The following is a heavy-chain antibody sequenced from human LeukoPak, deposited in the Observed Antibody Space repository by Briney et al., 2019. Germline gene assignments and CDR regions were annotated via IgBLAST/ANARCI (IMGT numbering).Heavy chain of an antibody. D-gene: IGHD2-15*01. Sequence: SETLSLTCTVSGGSISTSNYYWGWIRQPPGKGLEWIGNIFYSGSTYYNPSLKSRVTISVDTSKNQFSLKLSSVTAADTAVYYCARVPSRYCSGGSCFPGYWGQGTLVTVSS. CDR3: ARVPSRYCSGGSCFPGY. CDR2: IFYSGST. CDR1: GGSISTSNYY. J-gene: IGHJ4*02. V-gene: IGHV4-39*07.